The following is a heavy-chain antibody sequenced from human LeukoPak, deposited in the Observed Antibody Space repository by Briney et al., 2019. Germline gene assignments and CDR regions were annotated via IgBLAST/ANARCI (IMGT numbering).Heavy chain of an antibody. V-gene: IGHV3-74*03. CDR3: VRSAFHAGSGNYYDY. CDR1: GFTFSNYW. D-gene: IGHD3-22*01. Sequence: GGSLRLSCAASGFTFSNYWIHWVRQAPGKGLVWVSRIDNAGSTTTYADSVKGRFTISRDNAENTLYLQMNSLRVEDTAVYYCVRSAFHAGSGNYYDYWGQGTLVTVSS. J-gene: IGHJ4*02. CDR2: IDNAGSTT.